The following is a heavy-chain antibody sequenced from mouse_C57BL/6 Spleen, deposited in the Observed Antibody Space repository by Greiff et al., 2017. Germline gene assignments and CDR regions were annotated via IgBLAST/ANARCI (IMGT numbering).Heavy chain of an antibody. J-gene: IGHJ4*01. Sequence: VQLQQSGAELVRPGASVKLSCTASGFNIKDDYMHWVKQRPEQGLEWIGWIDPENGDTEYAPKFPGKATITADTSSNTAYLQLSSLTSEDTAVCYCTRDSNYEDYWGQGTSVTVSS. CDR1: GFNIKDDY. V-gene: IGHV14-4*01. D-gene: IGHD2-5*01. CDR3: TRDSNYEDY. CDR2: IDPENGDT.